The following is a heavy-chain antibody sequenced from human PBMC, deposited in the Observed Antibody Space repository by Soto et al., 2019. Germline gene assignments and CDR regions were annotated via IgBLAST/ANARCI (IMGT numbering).Heavy chain of an antibody. J-gene: IGHJ4*02. D-gene: IGHD3-22*01. Sequence: EVQLVESGGGLVQPGGSLRLSCAASGFTFSSYSMNWVRQAPGKGLEWVSYISSSSSTIYYADSVKGRFTISRDNAKNLLYPQMNSLRDEDTAVYYCARRPYSYDSSGYSEPTYYFDYWGQGTLVTVSS. CDR1: GFTFSSYS. CDR2: ISSSSSTI. V-gene: IGHV3-48*02. CDR3: ARRPYSYDSSGYSEPTYYFDY.